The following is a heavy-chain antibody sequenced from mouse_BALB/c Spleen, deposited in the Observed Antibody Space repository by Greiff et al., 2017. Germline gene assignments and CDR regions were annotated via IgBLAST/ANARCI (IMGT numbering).Heavy chain of an antibody. J-gene: IGHJ2*01. V-gene: IGHV2-5-1*01. Sequence: QVHVKQSGPSLVQPSQSLSITCTVSGFSLTSYGVHWVRQSPGKGLEWLGVIWRGGSTDYNAAFMSRLSITKDNSKSQVFFKMNSLQADDTAIYYCAKMRDGNYPVFDYWGQGTTLTVSS. D-gene: IGHD2-1*01. CDR2: IWRGGST. CDR3: AKMRDGNYPVFDY. CDR1: GFSLTSYG.